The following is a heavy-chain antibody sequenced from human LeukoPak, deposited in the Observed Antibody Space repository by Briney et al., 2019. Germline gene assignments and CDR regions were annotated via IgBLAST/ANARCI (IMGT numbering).Heavy chain of an antibody. CDR2: ISWNSGSI. CDR3: AKDLRGRIRNAFDY. J-gene: IGHJ4*02. V-gene: IGHV3-9*01. Sequence: GRSLRLSGAASGFTFDDYAMHWVRQAPGKGLGWVSGISWNSGSIGYADSVKGRFTISRDNAKNSLYLQMNSLRAEDTALYYCAKDLRGRIRNAFDYWGQGTLVTVSS. CDR1: GFTFDDYA. D-gene: IGHD1-26*01.